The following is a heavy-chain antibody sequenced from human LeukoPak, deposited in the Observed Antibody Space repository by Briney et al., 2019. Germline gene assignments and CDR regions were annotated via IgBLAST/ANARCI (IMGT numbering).Heavy chain of an antibody. J-gene: IGHJ4*02. D-gene: IGHD6-13*01. V-gene: IGHV1-69*13. CDR3: ARGRSRAEIYYFDY. CDR1: GGTFSSYI. Sequence: SVKVSCKASGGTFSSYIINWVRQAPGQGLEWMGGIIPIFGTANYAQKFQGRVTITADESTSTAYMELSSLRSEDTAVYYCARGRSRAEIYYFDYWGQGTLVTVSS. CDR2: IIPIFGTA.